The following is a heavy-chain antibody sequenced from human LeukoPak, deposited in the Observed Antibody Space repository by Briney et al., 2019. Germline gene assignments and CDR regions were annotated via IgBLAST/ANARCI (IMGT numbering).Heavy chain of an antibody. D-gene: IGHD6-13*01. J-gene: IGHJ6*02. V-gene: IGHV3-23*01. CDR1: GFTFSNYA. Sequence: GGSLRLSCAASGFTFSNYAMSWVRQAPGKGLEWVSAISGSGSNTYYADSVKGRFTISRDNSKNTLYLQMNSLRAEDTAVYYCARVIAAAGTVDYGMDVWGQGTTVTVSS. CDR2: ISGSGSNT. CDR3: ARVIAAAGTVDYGMDV.